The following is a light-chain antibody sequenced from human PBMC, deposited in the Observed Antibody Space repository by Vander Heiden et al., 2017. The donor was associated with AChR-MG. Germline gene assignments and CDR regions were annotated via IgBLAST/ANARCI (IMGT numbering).Light chain of an antibody. Sequence: EVVLTQSPATLSVAPGETVILSCRASQSVRTYLAWYQQRPGQPPRLLLYDTSTRDTDIPARFSGSGYGTEFTLTISTLQSEDVAVYYCQQNNNWPPWTFGQGTKVEIK. V-gene: IGKV3D-15*01. CDR3: QQNNNWPPWT. J-gene: IGKJ1*01. CDR2: DTS. CDR1: QSVRTY.